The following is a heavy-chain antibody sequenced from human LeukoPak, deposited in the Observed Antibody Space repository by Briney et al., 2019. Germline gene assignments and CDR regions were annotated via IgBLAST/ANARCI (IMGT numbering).Heavy chain of an antibody. CDR1: GYTFTDYY. V-gene: IGHV1-2*02. D-gene: IGHD6-6*01. Sequence: ASVKVSCKASGYTFTDYYMHWVRQAPGQGLEWKGWIGPNSGGTNYAQKFQGRVTMTRDSSISTAYMELTRLISDDTAVYYCARSNIAVRRGDNWFDPWGQGTLVTVSS. CDR3: ARSNIAVRRGDNWFDP. CDR2: IGPNSGGT. J-gene: IGHJ5*02.